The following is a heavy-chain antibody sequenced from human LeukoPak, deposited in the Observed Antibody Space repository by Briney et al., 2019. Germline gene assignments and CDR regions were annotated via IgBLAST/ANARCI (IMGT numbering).Heavy chain of an antibody. CDR1: GGSISSSSYY. CDR2: IYYSGST. V-gene: IGHV4-39*07. D-gene: IGHD6-13*01. CDR3: ARVGSSYRIDY. J-gene: IGHJ4*02. Sequence: SETLSLTCTVSGGSISSSSYYWGWIRQPPGKGLEWIGNIYYSGSTYYNPSLKSRVTISVGTSKNQFSLKLSSVTAAGTALYYCARVGSSYRIDYWGQGTLVTVSS.